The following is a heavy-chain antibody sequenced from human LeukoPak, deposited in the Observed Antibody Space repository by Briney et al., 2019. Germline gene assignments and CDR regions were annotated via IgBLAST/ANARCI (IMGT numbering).Heavy chain of an antibody. Sequence: GRSLRLSCAASGFTFSSYSMNWVRQAPGKGLEWVSSISSSSSYIYYADSVKGRFTISRDNAKNSLYLQMNSLRAEDTAVYYCARVSRDWGTNDYWGQGTLVTVSS. V-gene: IGHV3-21*01. CDR3: ARVSRDWGTNDY. CDR1: GFTFSSYS. J-gene: IGHJ4*02. CDR2: ISSSSSYI. D-gene: IGHD3-16*01.